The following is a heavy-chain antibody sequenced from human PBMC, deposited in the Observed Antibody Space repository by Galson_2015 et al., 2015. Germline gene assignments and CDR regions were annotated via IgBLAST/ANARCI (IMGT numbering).Heavy chain of an antibody. CDR1: GFTFSSYS. V-gene: IGHV3-48*01. D-gene: IGHD1-7*01. J-gene: IGHJ3*02. Sequence: SLRLSCAASGFTFSSYSMNWVRQAPGKGLEWVSYISSSSSTIYYADSVKGRFTISRDNAKNSLYLQMNSLRAEDTAVYYCARVWNYGAFEIWGQGTMVTVSS. CDR3: ARVWNYGAFEI. CDR2: ISSSSSTI.